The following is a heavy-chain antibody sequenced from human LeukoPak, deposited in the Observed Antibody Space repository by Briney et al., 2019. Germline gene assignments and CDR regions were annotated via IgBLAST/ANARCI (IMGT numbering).Heavy chain of an antibody. CDR1: GGSISSTTNW. V-gene: IGHV4-4*02. J-gene: IGHJ4*02. CDR2: IHQSGST. CDR3: ARGLVDTGRSRFDY. Sequence: SETLSLTCAVSGGSISSTTNWWSWVRRPPGKGLEWIGEIHQSGSTNYKPSLKSRVTISVDKTKNQFSLKMTSVTAADTAVYYCARGLVDTGRSRFDYWGQGTLVTVSS. D-gene: IGHD5-12*01.